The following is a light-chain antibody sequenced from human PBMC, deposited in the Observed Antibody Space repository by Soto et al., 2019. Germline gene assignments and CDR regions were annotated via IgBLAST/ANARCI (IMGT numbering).Light chain of an antibody. CDR2: KAS. V-gene: IGKV1-5*03. CDR3: QQYKSYRRT. Sequence: DIQMTQSPSTLSASVGDRVTITCRASQSINTWLAWYQQKPGKAPKLLIYKASSLGSGVPSRFTGSGSETDFTLTISSLQPDDFATYYCQQYKSYRRTFGQGTKVEIK. J-gene: IGKJ1*01. CDR1: QSINTW.